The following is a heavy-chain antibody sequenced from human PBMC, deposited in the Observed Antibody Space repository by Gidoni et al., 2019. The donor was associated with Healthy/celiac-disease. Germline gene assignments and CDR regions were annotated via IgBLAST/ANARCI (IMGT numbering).Heavy chain of an antibody. CDR2: INHSGST. J-gene: IGHJ6*02. CDR1: GGSFSGYY. V-gene: IGHV4-34*01. CDR3: ARVRFLEWLSGHYYYYGMDV. D-gene: IGHD3-3*01. Sequence: QVQLQQWGAGLLKPSETLSLTCAVYGGSFSGYYWSWIRQPPGKGLEWIGEINHSGSTNYNPSLKSRVTISVDTSKNQFSLKLSSVTAADTAVYYCARVRFLEWLSGHYYYYGMDVWGQGTTVTVSS.